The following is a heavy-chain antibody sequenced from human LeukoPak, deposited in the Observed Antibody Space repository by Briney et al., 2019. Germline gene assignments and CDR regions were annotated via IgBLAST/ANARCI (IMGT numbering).Heavy chain of an antibody. Sequence: GGSLRLSCAASGLTFSDYYMSWIRQAPGKGLEWVSYISSSGSTIYYADSVKGRFTISRDNAKNSLYLQMNSLRAEDTAVYYCARDSQKYYDFWSGFLENLDPWGQGTLVTVSS. CDR3: ARDSQKYYDFWSGFLENLDP. J-gene: IGHJ5*02. CDR2: ISSSGSTI. V-gene: IGHV3-11*01. D-gene: IGHD3-3*01. CDR1: GLTFSDYY.